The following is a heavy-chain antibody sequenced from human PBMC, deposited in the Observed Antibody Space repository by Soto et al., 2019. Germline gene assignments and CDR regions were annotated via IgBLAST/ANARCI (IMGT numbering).Heavy chain of an antibody. Sequence: QVQLVQSGAEVKKPGASVRVCCEVSGYILTKLSMDWVRQAPGKGLEWMGGFDPEDGQKVYAQKFQGRVTMTEDRSTDSAFLELSHLISEDTAVYYCATSSPANYYYGVDVWGQGTTVTVS. CDR2: FDPEDGQK. CDR1: GYILTKLS. CDR3: ATSSPANYYYGVDV. V-gene: IGHV1-24*01. D-gene: IGHD2-2*01. J-gene: IGHJ6*02.